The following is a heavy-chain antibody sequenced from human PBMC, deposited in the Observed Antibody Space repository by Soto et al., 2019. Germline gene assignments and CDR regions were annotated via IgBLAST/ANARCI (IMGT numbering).Heavy chain of an antibody. CDR2: IYHSGST. Sequence: SETLSLTCAVSGGSISSSNWWRWVRQPPGEGLEWIGEIYHSGSTNYNPSLKSRVTISVDKSKNQFSLKLSSVTAADTAVYYCASTYYDILTGYHYFDYWGQGTLVTVSS. D-gene: IGHD3-9*01. V-gene: IGHV4-4*02. CDR1: GGSISSSNW. J-gene: IGHJ4*02. CDR3: ASTYYDILTGYHYFDY.